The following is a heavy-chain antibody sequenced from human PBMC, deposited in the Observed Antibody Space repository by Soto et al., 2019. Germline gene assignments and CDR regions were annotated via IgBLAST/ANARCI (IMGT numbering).Heavy chain of an antibody. V-gene: IGHV3-48*02. Sequence: EVQLVESGGGLVQPRGSLRLSCAASGFTFSSYSMNCVRQAPGKGLEWVSYISSSSSTIYYGESVKGRFTISRDNAKNSLYLQMNSLRDEDTAVYYCARERAGGRAGTVNWFDPWGQGTLVTVSS. CDR1: GFTFSSYS. J-gene: IGHJ5*02. CDR3: ARERAGGRAGTVNWFDP. D-gene: IGHD3-10*01. CDR2: ISSSSSTI.